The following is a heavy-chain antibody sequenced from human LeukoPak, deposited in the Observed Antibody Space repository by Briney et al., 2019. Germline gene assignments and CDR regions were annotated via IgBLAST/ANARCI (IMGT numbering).Heavy chain of an antibody. CDR1: GYTFTGYY. Sequence: ASVKVSCKASGYTFTGYYMHWVRQAPGQGLEWMGWISAYNGNTNYAQKLQGRVTMATDTSTSTAYMELRSLRSDDTAVYYCARDHGGNDAFDIWGQGTMVTVSS. CDR2: ISAYNGNT. CDR3: ARDHGGNDAFDI. D-gene: IGHD2-15*01. V-gene: IGHV1-18*04. J-gene: IGHJ3*02.